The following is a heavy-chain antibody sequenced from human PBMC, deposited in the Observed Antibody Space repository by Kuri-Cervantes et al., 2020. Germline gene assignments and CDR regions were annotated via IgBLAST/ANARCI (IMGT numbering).Heavy chain of an antibody. CDR1: GFTFDDYA. CDR2: IRSKAYGGTT. CDR3: TRDNRATEYYYDSSGYHHDAFDI. Sequence: GGSLRLSCAASGFTFDDYAMHWVRQAPGKGLEWVGFIRSKAYGGTTEYAASVKGRFTISRDDSKSIAYLQMNSLKTEDTAVYYCTRDNRATEYYYDSSGYHHDAFDIWGQGTMVTVSS. J-gene: IGHJ3*02. V-gene: IGHV3-49*04. D-gene: IGHD3-22*01.